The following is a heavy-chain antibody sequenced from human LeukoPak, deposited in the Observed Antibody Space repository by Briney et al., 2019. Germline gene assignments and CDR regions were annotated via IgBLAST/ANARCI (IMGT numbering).Heavy chain of an antibody. CDR2: INHSGST. CDR3: ARLPAAGTDY. D-gene: IGHD6-13*01. J-gene: IGHJ4*02. V-gene: IGHV4-34*01. Sequence: SETLSLTCAVYGGSFSGYYWSWIRQPPGKGLEWIGEINHSGSTNYNPSLKSRVTISVDTSKNQFSLKLSSVTAADTAVYYCARLPAAGTDYWGQGTLVTVSS. CDR1: GGSFSGYY.